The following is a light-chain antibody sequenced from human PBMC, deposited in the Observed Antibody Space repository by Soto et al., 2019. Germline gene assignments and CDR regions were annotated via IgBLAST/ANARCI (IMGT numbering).Light chain of an antibody. J-gene: IGKJ1*01. CDR1: QSVSSY. V-gene: IGKV3-15*01. CDR3: QQYNNWPLWT. CDR2: GAS. Sequence: EIAMTQSPATLSVSPGERATLSCRASQSVSSYLAWYQQKPGQAPRLLIYGASTRATGIPARFSGSGSGTEFTLTISSLQSEDFAVYYCQQYNNWPLWTFGQGTKVDIK.